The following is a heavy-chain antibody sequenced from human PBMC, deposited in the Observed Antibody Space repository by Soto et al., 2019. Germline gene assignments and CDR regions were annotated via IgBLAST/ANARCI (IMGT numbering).Heavy chain of an antibody. CDR1: GFSLSTEGVG. V-gene: IGHV2-5*02. D-gene: IGHD5-12*01. CDR2: IYWDGDE. CDR3: AHKDDTLSTMAP. Sequence: QITLKESGPTLVKPTQTLTLTCTFSGFSLSTEGVGVGWIRQPPGKALEWLALIYWDGDERYSPSLNGRPTITKDTSENQAVLTMTDMDPVDTATYYCAHKDDTLSTMAPWGQGTLLTVSS. J-gene: IGHJ5*02.